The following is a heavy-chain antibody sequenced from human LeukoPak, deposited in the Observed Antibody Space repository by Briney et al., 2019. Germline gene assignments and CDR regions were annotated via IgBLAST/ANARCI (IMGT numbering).Heavy chain of an antibody. CDR2: IIPILGIA. CDR1: GYTFTSYG. J-gene: IGHJ3*02. CDR3: ARFYGSGSYYAGAFDI. D-gene: IGHD3-10*01. Sequence: GASVKVSCKASGYTFTSYGISWVRQAPGQGLEWMGRIIPILGIANYAQKFQGRVTITADKSTSTAYMELSSLRSEDTAVYYCARFYGSGSYYAGAFDIWGQGTMVTVSS. V-gene: IGHV1-69*04.